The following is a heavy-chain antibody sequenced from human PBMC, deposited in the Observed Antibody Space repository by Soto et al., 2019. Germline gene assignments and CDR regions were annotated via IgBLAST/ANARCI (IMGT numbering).Heavy chain of an antibody. V-gene: IGHV4-38-2*01. D-gene: IGHD3-10*01. CDR1: GYSITSSTF. CDR2: IHLGGTT. Sequence: QVQLQESGPRLVKPSETLSLTCAVSGYSITSSTFWGWIRQPPGKGLDWIGSIHLGGTTYYDPSLKRRVTLFLHTSRNEFFLEPTSVTAAGTAVYYCARPRPNFGAVDSWGQGALVTVST. CDR3: ARPRPNFGAVDS. J-gene: IGHJ4*02.